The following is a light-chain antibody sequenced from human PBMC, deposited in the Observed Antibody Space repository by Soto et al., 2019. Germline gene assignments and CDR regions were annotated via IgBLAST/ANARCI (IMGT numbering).Light chain of an antibody. CDR2: EVS. J-gene: IGLJ2*01. CDR1: SSDVGAYNY. CDR3: SSYTSSNTLV. V-gene: IGLV2-14*01. Sequence: QSALTQPASVSGSPGQSITISCTGTSSDVGAYNYVSWYQQHPGKAPKLMIFEVSDRPSGVSNRFSGSKSGNTASLTISGLQAEYEADYCCSSYTSSNTLVFGGGTKLTVL.